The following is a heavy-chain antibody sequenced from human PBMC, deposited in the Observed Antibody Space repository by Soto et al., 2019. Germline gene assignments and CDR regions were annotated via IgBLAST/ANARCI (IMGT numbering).Heavy chain of an antibody. J-gene: IGHJ5*02. CDR2: INPNSGGT. CDR1: GYTFTGYY. V-gene: IGHV1-2*04. D-gene: IGHD4-4*01. CDR3: ARAFHDYMGDSSRWFDP. Sequence: ASVKVSCKASGYTFTGYYMHWVRQAPGQGLEWMGWINPNSGGTNYAQKFQGWVTMTRDTSISTAYMELSRLRSDDTAVYYCARAFHDYMGDSSRWFDPWGQGTLVTVSS.